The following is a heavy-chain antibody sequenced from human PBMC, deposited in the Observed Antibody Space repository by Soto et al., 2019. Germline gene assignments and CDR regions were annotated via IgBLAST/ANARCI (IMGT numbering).Heavy chain of an antibody. CDR2: ISSSSSYI. J-gene: IGHJ5*02. CDR1: GFTFSSYS. V-gene: IGHV3-21*01. D-gene: IGHD6-19*01. CDR3: ARDAGYSSAKVRVDWFDP. Sequence: EVQLVESGGGLVKPGGSLRLSCAASGFTFSSYSMNWVRQAPGKGLEWVSSISSSSSYIYYADSVKGRFTISRDNAKNSLYLQMNSLRAEDTALYYCARDAGYSSAKVRVDWFDPWGQGTLVTVSS.